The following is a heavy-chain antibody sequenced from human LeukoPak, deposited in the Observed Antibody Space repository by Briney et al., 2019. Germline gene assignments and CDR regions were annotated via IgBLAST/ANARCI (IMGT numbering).Heavy chain of an antibody. Sequence: PGGSLRLSCAASGFTFSNYWMTWVRQSPGKGLEWVAIINQDGSGKYYVDSVKGRFTISRDNAKNSLYPQMSSLRAEDTAVYYCARGGHRQKEFWGQGTLVTASS. V-gene: IGHV3-7*01. J-gene: IGHJ4*02. CDR1: GFTFSNYW. CDR3: ARGGHRQKEF. D-gene: IGHD3-10*01. CDR2: INQDGSGK.